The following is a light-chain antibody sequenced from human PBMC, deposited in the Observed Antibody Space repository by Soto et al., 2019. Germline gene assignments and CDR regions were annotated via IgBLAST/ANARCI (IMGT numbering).Light chain of an antibody. CDR1: QSVSGW. Sequence: IHMTQSPSTLSSSVGYTVTFTCRASQSVSGWLAWYQQKPGEAPKLLIYDASALPRGVPSRFSGSGSGTKFTLTIASLQPDDFATYYCQQYETFSGTFGPGTKVDIK. V-gene: IGKV1-5*01. J-gene: IGKJ1*01. CDR2: DAS. CDR3: QQYETFSGT.